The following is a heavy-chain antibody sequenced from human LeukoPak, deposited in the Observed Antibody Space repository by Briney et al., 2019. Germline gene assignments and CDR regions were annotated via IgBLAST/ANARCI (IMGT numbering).Heavy chain of an antibody. Sequence: GGSLRLSCAASGFTFDDYGMSLVRQAPGKGLEWVSGINWNGGSTGYADSVKGRFTISRDNAKNSLYLQMNSLRAEDTALYYCARDEYCSSTICYPFDYWGQGTLVTVSS. CDR2: INWNGGST. V-gene: IGHV3-20*04. D-gene: IGHD2-2*01. CDR1: GFTFDDYG. J-gene: IGHJ4*02. CDR3: ARDEYCSSTICYPFDY.